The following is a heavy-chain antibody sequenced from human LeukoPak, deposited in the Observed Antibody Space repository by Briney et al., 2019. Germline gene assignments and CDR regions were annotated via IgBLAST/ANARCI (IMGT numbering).Heavy chain of an antibody. V-gene: IGHV4-61*01. Sequence: SETLSLTCTVSGGSISSSSYYWSWIRQPPGKGLEWIGYIYYSGGTNYNPSLKSRVTISVDTSKNQFSLKLSSVTAADTAVYYCARVNGDYCDYWGQGTLVTVSS. J-gene: IGHJ4*02. CDR1: GGSISSSSYY. CDR2: IYYSGGT. D-gene: IGHD4-17*01. CDR3: ARVNGDYCDY.